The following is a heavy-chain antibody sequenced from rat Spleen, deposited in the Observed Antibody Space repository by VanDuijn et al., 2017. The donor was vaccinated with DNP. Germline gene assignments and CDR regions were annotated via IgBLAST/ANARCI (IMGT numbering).Heavy chain of an antibody. J-gene: IGHJ4*01. Sequence: EVQVLESGGGLVQPGNSLKLSCATSGFTFSSYWMFWIRQAPGKGLEWIASINPDGGSTGYPGSVKGRFTISRDNAEKTVYLQMNSLRSEDTATYYCAKDLQWYAMDAWGQGTSVTVSS. V-gene: IGHV5-58*01. D-gene: IGHD1-1*01. CDR3: AKDLQWYAMDA. CDR2: INPDGGST. CDR1: GFTFSSYW.